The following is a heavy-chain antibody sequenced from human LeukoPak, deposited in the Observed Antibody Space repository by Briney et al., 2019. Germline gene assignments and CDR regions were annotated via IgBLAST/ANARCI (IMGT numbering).Heavy chain of an antibody. J-gene: IGHJ4*02. CDR2: ISAYNGNT. CDR1: GYTFTSYG. V-gene: IGHV1-18*01. Sequence: VASVKVSCKASGYTFTSYGIRWVRQAPGQGLEWMGWISAYNGNTNYAQKLQGRVTMTPDTSTSTAYMELRSLRSDDAAVYYCARGAYAMEWLFPDYWGQGTLVTVSS. CDR3: ARGAYAMEWLFPDY. D-gene: IGHD3-3*01.